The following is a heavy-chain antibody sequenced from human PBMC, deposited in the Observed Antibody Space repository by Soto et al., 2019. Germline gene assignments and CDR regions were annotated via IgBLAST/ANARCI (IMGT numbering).Heavy chain of an antibody. J-gene: IGHJ3*02. CDR1: GFTFSSYR. CDR2: LNSDGSST. V-gene: IGHV3-74*01. D-gene: IGHD1-26*01. Sequence: PEGSLRVACAASGFTFSSYRLHSVRQAPGKGLVWVSRLNSDGSSTSYADSVKGRFTISRDNAKNTLYLQMNSLRAEDTAVYDCVRGRYSGSHRDSRGQMPIVT. CDR3: VRGRYSGSHRDS.